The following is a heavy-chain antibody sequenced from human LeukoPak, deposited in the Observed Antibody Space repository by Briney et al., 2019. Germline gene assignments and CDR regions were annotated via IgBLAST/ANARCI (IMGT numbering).Heavy chain of an antibody. CDR3: AREGISWYDPLKDMDV. J-gene: IGHJ6*04. CDR2: IYSGGST. CDR1: GFTFSSNY. Sequence: GGXLRLSCAASGFTFSSNYMSWVRQAPGKGLEWVSVIYSGGSTYYADSVKCRFTISRDNPKNTLYLQMNSLRAEDTAVYYCAREGISWYDPLKDMDVWGKGTTVTVSS. V-gene: IGHV3-66*02. D-gene: IGHD3-3*01.